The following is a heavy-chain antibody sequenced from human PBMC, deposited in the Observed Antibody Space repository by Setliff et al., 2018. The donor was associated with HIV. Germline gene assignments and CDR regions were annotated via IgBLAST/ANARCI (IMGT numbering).Heavy chain of an antibody. CDR2: IYQTGNT. CDR3: ARQAWHYDRDGYFIDY. D-gene: IGHD3-22*01. V-gene: IGHV4-38-2*02. J-gene: IGHJ4*02. Sequence: RLRETLSLTCSVSGYSINNGYYWGWIRQPPGKGLEWVATIYQTGNTYYSPSLKSRVTVSMDMSRNQFSVKLNSATAADTAVYYCARQAWHYDRDGYFIDYWGQGMLVTVSS. CDR1: GYSINNGYY.